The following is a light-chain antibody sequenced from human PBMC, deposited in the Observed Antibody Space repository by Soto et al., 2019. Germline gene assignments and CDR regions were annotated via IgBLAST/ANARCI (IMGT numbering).Light chain of an antibody. Sequence: DVQLTQSPSFLSASVGDRVTITCRASQAISTYLAWYQQGPGRAPKLLIYAASTLQRGVPSRFSGSGSGTEFTLTISSLQPEDFATYYCQQLNSFPPFGHGTRLEMK. CDR3: QQLNSFPP. J-gene: IGKJ5*01. CDR2: AAS. CDR1: QAISTY. V-gene: IGKV1-9*01.